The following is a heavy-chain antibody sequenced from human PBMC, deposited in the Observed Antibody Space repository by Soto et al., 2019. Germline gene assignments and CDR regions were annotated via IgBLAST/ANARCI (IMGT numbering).Heavy chain of an antibody. CDR1: GGSISSYY. CDR3: ARADSSSWFRFGC. V-gene: IGHV4-59*01. CDR2: IYFSGTT. J-gene: IGHJ4*02. D-gene: IGHD6-13*01. Sequence: PSETLSLTCTVSGGSISSYYWSWVRQPPTKGLEWIGYIYFSGTTNYNPSLRSRVTISVDTSKNQFSLNLSSVTAADTALYYCARADSSSWFRFGCWGQGTLVTVSS.